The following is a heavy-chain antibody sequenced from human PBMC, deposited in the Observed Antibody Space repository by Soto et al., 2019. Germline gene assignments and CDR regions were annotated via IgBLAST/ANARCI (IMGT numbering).Heavy chain of an antibody. CDR1: VGSIIITIDS. V-gene: IGHV4-39*01. CDR3: ARRGSASWRNWFDS. J-gene: IGHJ5*01. D-gene: IGHD2-2*01. CDR2: IYYDGST. Sequence: SETLSLTCSVSVGSIIITIDSWGWIRQSPGKGLEWIGNIYYDGSTFYNRSLKSRVTISVDTSKRQFSLRVSSVTAADTAVYYCARRGSASWRNWFDSWGQGTLVTVSS.